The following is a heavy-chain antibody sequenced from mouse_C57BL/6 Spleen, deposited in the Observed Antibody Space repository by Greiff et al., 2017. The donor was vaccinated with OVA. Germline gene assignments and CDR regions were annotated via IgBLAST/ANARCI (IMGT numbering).Heavy chain of an antibody. J-gene: IGHJ2*01. V-gene: IGHV1-81*01. CDR2: IYPRSGNT. CDR1: GYTFTSYG. CDR3: ARRAGYSNYTLDY. Sequence: VQLQESGAELARPGASVKLSCKASGYTFTSYGISWVKQRTGQGLEWIGEIYPRSGNTYYNEKFKGKATLTADKSSSTAYMELRSLTSEDSAVYFCARRAGYSNYTLDYWGQGTTLTVSS. D-gene: IGHD2-5*01.